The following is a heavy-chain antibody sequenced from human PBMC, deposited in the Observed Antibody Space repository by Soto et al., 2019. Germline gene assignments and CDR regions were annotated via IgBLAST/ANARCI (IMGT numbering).Heavy chain of an antibody. CDR3: ARHRERTNGSGWYKIDY. CDR2: IYYSGYT. CDR1: GGSISSSSFY. D-gene: IGHD6-13*01. V-gene: IGHV4-39*01. Sequence: SETLSLTCSVSGGSISSSSFYWGWIRQPPRKGLEWIGNIYYSGYTYYNPSLKSRVTISVDTSKNQFSLKLSSVTAADTAVYYCARHRERTNGSGWYKIDYWGKGTLVTVSS. J-gene: IGHJ4*02.